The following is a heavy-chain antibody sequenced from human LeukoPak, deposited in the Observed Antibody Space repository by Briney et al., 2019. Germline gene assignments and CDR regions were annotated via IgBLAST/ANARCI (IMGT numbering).Heavy chain of an antibody. CDR3: ARVGYSGSPGDY. CDR1: GFTFSDYY. CDR2: ISSRSGSSI. D-gene: IGHD1-26*01. V-gene: IGHV3-11*04. Sequence: GGSLRLSCAASGFTFSDYYMTWIRQAPGKGLEWVSYISSRSGSSIYYADSVKGRFTISRDNAKNSLYLQMNSLRAEDTAVYYCARVGYSGSPGDYWGQGTLVTVSS. J-gene: IGHJ4*02.